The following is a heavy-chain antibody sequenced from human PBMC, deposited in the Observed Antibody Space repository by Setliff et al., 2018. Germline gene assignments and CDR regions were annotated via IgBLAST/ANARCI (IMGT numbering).Heavy chain of an antibody. CDR1: GYTFTSYG. V-gene: IGHV1-18*01. J-gene: IGHJ6*02. D-gene: IGHD2-15*01. Sequence: GASVKVSCKASGYTFTSYGISWVRQAPGQGLEWMGWISAYNGNTNYGPNFQGWVTMTRDTSIDTAYLDLSRLKSDDTAVYYCSRERSRRHCYGGSCDFYYYGLDVWGQGTTVTVSS. CDR2: ISAYNGNT. CDR3: SRERSRRHCYGGSCDFYYYGLDV.